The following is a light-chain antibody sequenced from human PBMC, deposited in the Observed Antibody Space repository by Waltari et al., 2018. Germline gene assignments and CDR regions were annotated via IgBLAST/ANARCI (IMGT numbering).Light chain of an antibody. CDR1: QSLSNW. Sequence: DIHMTQSPSTLSASVGARVTITCRASQSLSNWLAWYQQKPGKAPKVLIYKASTLESGVPSRFSGSGSGTEFTLTISSLQPDDFATYYCQQYRNLWTFGQGTKVEIK. CDR2: KAS. CDR3: QQYRNLWT. J-gene: IGKJ1*01. V-gene: IGKV1-5*03.